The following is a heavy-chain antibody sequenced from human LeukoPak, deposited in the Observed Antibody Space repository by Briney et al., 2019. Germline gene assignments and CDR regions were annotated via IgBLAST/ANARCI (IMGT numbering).Heavy chain of an antibody. CDR3: ASHKPFSGTWYGFDP. Sequence: SETLSLTCTVSGGSIRSDYWSWIRQPPGKGLEWIGYIDYSGSTDYNPFLKSRVTISVDTSKNQFSLRLSSVTAADTAVYYCASHKPFSGTWYGFDPWGQGTLVTVSS. D-gene: IGHD6-13*01. J-gene: IGHJ5*02. V-gene: IGHV4-59*08. CDR1: GGSIRSDY. CDR2: IDYSGST.